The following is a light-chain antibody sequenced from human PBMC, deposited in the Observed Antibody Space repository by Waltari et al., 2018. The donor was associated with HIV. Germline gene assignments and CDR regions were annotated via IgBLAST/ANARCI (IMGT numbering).Light chain of an antibody. J-gene: IGLJ2*01. CDR1: NIGRKS. V-gene: IGLV3-21*02. CDR3: QVWDVSSVV. Sequence: SYVLTQPPSVSVAPGQTARITCGGDNIGRKSAHWYQQKPGQAPVLVVHDDSDRPSGIPERFSGSNSGNTATLTISRVEAGDEADYYCQVWDVSSVVFGGGTALTVL. CDR2: DDS.